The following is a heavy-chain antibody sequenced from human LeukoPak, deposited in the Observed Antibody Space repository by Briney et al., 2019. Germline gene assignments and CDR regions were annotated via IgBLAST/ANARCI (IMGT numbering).Heavy chain of an antibody. CDR1: GYTFTSYY. Sequence: ASVKVSCKASGYTFTSYYMHWVRQAPGQGLEWMGIINPSGGSTSYAQKFQGRVTMTRDTSISTAYMELSRLRSDDTAVYYCARVRYSSSWYVGDDAFDIWGQGTMVTVSS. D-gene: IGHD6-13*01. CDR2: INPSGGST. V-gene: IGHV1-46*01. CDR3: ARVRYSSSWYVGDDAFDI. J-gene: IGHJ3*02.